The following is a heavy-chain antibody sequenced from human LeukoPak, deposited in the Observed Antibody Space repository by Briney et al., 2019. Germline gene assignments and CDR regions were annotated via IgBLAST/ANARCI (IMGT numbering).Heavy chain of an antibody. CDR3: ARYSSSWSENWFDP. V-gene: IGHV4-59*01. J-gene: IGHJ5*02. CDR1: GGSISNYY. D-gene: IGHD6-13*01. CDR2: ISYTGST. Sequence: SETLSLTCTVSGGSISNYYWSWIRQPPGKGLEWIGYISYTGSTKYNPALKSRVTISVDTSKNQFSLKLSSVTAADTAVYYCARYSSSWSENWFDPWGQGTLVTVSS.